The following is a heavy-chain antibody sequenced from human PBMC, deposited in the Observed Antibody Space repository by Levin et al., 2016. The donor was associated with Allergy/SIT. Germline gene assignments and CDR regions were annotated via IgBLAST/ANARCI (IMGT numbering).Heavy chain of an antibody. V-gene: IGHV5-51*01. Sequence: VRQMPGKGLEWMGIIYPVDSHTRYSPSFQGQVTISADKSISTAYLQWSSLKASDTAMYYCARHVPRVAFDLWGQGTMVTVSS. CDR2: IYPVDSHT. CDR3: ARHVPRVAFDL. J-gene: IGHJ3*01.